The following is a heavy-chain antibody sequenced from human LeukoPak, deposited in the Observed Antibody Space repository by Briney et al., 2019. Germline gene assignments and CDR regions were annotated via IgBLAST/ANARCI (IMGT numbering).Heavy chain of an antibody. CDR1: GYTFTSYG. Sequence: ASVKVSCKASGYTFTSYGISWVRQAPGQGLEWMGWISAYNGNTNYAQKLQGRVTMTTDTSTSTAYMELRSLRSDDTAVYYCARDRYYYDSSGYPLEYWGQRTLVTVSS. CDR3: ARDRYYYDSSGYPLEY. CDR2: ISAYNGNT. V-gene: IGHV1-18*01. D-gene: IGHD3-22*01. J-gene: IGHJ4*02.